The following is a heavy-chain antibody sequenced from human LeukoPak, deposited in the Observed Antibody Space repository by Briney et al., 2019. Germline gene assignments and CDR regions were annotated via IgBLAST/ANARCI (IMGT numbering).Heavy chain of an antibody. D-gene: IGHD6-13*01. J-gene: IGHJ4*02. V-gene: IGHV3-66*01. CDR1: GFTFSSYA. Sequence: GGSLRLSCAASGFTFSSYAMSWVRQAPGKGLEWVSVIYSGGSTYYADSVKGRFTISRDNSKNTLYLQMNSLRAEDTAVYYCATEFPRGSSWPGVDYWGQGTLVTVSS. CDR3: ATEFPRGSSWPGVDY. CDR2: IYSGGST.